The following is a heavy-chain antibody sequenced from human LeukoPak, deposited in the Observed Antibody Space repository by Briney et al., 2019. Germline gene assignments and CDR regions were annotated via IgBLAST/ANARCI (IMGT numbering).Heavy chain of an antibody. CDR1: GFTFSSYW. CDR2: IKQDGSEK. Sequence: GGSLRLSCAASGFTFSSYWMSWVRQAPGQGLEWVANIKQDGSEKYYVDSVKGRFTISRDNAKNSLYLQMNSLRAEDTAVYYCARRGITGTTYYYYGMDVWGQGTTVTVSS. V-gene: IGHV3-7*03. D-gene: IGHD1-14*01. CDR3: ARRGITGTTYYYYGMDV. J-gene: IGHJ6*02.